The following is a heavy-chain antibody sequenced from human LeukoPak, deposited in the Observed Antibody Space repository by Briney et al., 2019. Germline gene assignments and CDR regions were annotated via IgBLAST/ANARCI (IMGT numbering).Heavy chain of an antibody. CDR1: GYTFTSYG. CDR3: ARDSPIAAAGAPYYYYYGMDV. J-gene: IGHJ6*02. CDR2: ISAYNGNT. Sequence: ASVKVSCKASGYTFTSYGISWVRQAPGQGLEWMGWISAYNGNTNYAQKLQGRVTMTTDTSTSTAYMELRSLRSDDTAVYYCARDSPIAAAGAPYYYYYGMDVWGQGTTVTVSS. D-gene: IGHD6-13*01. V-gene: IGHV1-18*01.